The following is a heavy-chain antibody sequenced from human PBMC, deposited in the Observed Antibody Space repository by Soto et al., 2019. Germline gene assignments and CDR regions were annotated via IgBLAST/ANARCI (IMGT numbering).Heavy chain of an antibody. V-gene: IGHV4-38-2*01. CDR3: ARSVGEYEGPFDY. J-gene: IGHJ4*02. D-gene: IGHD3-3*01. CDR1: GYSSSSGYY. Sequence: SESLSLTCAVSGYSSSSGYYWGWTREPPGKGLEWIGSIYHSGSTYYNQSLKSRVTIPVDTSKNQCSLRLRAVTAADTAVYYCARSVGEYEGPFDYWGQGTPVTVSS. CDR2: IYHSGST.